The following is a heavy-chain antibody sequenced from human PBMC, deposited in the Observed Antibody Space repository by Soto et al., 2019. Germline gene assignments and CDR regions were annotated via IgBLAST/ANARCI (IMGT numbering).Heavy chain of an antibody. D-gene: IGHD3-10*01. V-gene: IGHV4-59*01. CDR2: IYYSGRT. Sequence: QVQLQESGPGLVKPSETLSLTCIVSGGSISSYYWSWIRQPPGKGLEWIGYIYYSGRTNYNPSLKSRVTISVDTSKNQFSLKLSSVTAADTAVYYCARVWGGAFDIWGQGTMVTVSS. J-gene: IGHJ3*02. CDR1: GGSISSYY. CDR3: ARVWGGAFDI.